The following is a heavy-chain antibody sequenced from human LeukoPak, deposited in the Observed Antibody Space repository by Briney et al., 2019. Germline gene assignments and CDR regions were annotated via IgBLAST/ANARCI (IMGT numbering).Heavy chain of an antibody. CDR2: IYSGGST. J-gene: IGHJ4*02. D-gene: IGHD3-10*01. CDR3: ATSGNVSVGLRGFDY. V-gene: IGHV3-66*01. Sequence: PAGGSLRLSCAASGFAVTSNYLSWVRQAPGKGLEWVSVIYSGGSTSLADSVRGRFTVSRDKSKNTLYLQMNSLRVEDTAVYYCATSGNVSVGLRGFDYWGQATLLIVSS. CDR1: GFAVTSNY.